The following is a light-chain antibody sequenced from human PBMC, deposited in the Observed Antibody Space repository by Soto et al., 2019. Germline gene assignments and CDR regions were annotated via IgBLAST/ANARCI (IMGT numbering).Light chain of an antibody. CDR1: SSNIGSNT. J-gene: IGLJ2*01. CDR3: ATWDDSLIGQV. CDR2: SDN. Sequence: QSVLTQPPSASGTPGQRVTIYCSGSSSNIGSNTVNWYQQLPGTAPRLLIYSDNQRPSGLPDRFSGSKSGTSASLAISGLRSGDEADYYCATWDDSLIGQVFGGGTKLTVL. V-gene: IGLV1-44*01.